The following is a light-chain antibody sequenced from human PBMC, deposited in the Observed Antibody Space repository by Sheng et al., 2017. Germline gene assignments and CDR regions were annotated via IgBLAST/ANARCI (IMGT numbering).Light chain of an antibody. CDR1: QNISSW. Sequence: DIQMTQSPSTLSASVGDRVTITCRASQNISSWLAWYQQKPGKAPKLLIFHSSSLQSGAPSRFSGSGSGTEFTLTISSLQPEDFATYYCQQSYSNPYTFGQGTKLEIK. CDR2: HSS. V-gene: IGKV1-5*01. CDR3: QQSYSNPYT. J-gene: IGKJ2*01.